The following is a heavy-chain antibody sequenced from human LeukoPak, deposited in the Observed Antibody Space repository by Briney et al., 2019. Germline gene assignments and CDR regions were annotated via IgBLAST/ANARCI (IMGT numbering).Heavy chain of an antibody. CDR2: ISGSGDTT. D-gene: IGHD1-26*01. Sequence: GGSLRLSCAASGFTFSSYAMNWVRQAPGKGLEWVSFISGSGDTTYYADSVKGRFTISRDNSKNTLYLQMNSLRAEDAAVYYCAKSRGESRGASNYWGQGTLVTVSS. J-gene: IGHJ4*02. CDR1: GFTFSSYA. V-gene: IGHV3-23*01. CDR3: AKSRGESRGASNY.